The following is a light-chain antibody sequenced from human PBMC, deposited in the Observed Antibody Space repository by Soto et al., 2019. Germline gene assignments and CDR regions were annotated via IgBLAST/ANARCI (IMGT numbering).Light chain of an antibody. CDR3: SSFTSRFTFV. Sequence: QSVLTQPASVSGSPGQSIAISCTGTRSDVGAYNYVSWYQQHPGKAPKLMISEVTNRPSGVSDRFSGYKSGNTASLTISGLQAEDEADYYCSSFTSRFTFVFGTGTKVTV. J-gene: IGLJ1*01. V-gene: IGLV2-14*01. CDR2: EVT. CDR1: RSDVGAYNY.